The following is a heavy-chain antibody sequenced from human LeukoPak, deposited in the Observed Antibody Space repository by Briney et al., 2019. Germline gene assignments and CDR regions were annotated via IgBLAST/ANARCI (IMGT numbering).Heavy chain of an antibody. CDR1: GDSITSSSYY. J-gene: IGHJ5*02. D-gene: IGHD5-12*01. Sequence: TSETLSLTCTVSGDSITSSSYYWGWIRQPPGKGLEWIGSIYYSGTTYYSPSLKSRVTISLDTSKNQFSLNLSSVTAAGTAVYYCARTSGPWGNWFDPWGQGTLVTVSS. V-gene: IGHV4-39*01. CDR3: ARTSGPWGNWFDP. CDR2: IYYSGTT.